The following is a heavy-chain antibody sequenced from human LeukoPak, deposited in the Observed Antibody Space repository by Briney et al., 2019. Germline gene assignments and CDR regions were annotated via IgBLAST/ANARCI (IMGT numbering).Heavy chain of an antibody. D-gene: IGHD3-10*01. Sequence: ASGKLSDTVSEYPLTELAINWWRQAPGKGLEWRGGFDPEDGGTIYAQKFQGRVTMTEDTTTDTAYMEQSSLRSEDTAVYYCAPGSLLWYGMDVWGQGTTVTVSS. CDR1: EYPLTELA. CDR3: APGSLLWYGMDV. J-gene: IGHJ6*02. CDR2: FDPEDGGT. V-gene: IGHV1-24*01.